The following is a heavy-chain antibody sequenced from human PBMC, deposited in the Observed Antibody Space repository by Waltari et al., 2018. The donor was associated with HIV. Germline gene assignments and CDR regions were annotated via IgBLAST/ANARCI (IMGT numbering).Heavy chain of an antibody. J-gene: IGHJ3*01. CDR3: AKSDFTELVRGQKAFDV. D-gene: IGHD1-26*01. CDR2: TAPFFGV. CDR1: GGAFDTFA. V-gene: IGHV1-69*19. Sequence: VQSGAATKKPGSSVTVSCQASGGAFDTFAFPLVRQAPGQGLEWLGGTAPFFGVIYAQDFNGRVTITSNPSTRTVFLELGGLRPDDTAVYFCAKSDFTELVRGQKAFDVWGQGT.